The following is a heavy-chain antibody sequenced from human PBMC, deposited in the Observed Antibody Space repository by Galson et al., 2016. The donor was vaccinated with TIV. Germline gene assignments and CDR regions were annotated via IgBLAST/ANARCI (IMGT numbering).Heavy chain of an antibody. Sequence: ETLSLTCTVSGYSISSGYYWGWIRQSPGKGLEWMGSIYYTGTTYTNSSLKSRLALSVDTSNNQVSLRLSSVTAADTAVYYCAREGSTVTMHHYFGLDVWGQGATVIVSS. V-gene: IGHV4-38-2*02. CDR3: AREGSTVTMHHYFGLDV. CDR1: GYSISSGYY. J-gene: IGHJ6*02. D-gene: IGHD4-17*01. CDR2: IYYTGTT.